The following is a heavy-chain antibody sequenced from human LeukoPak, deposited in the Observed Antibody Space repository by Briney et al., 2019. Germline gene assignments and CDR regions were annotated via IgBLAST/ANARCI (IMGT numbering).Heavy chain of an antibody. J-gene: IGHJ6*02. Sequence: KASETLSLTCTVSGGSITSFYWSWIRQPPGKGLEWIGYIYFTGSTTYNPSFKSRVTIALDTSKNQFSLQLSSVTAADTAVYYCARDRYSMDVWGQGTTVTVSS. CDR3: ARDRYSMDV. D-gene: IGHD1-14*01. V-gene: IGHV4-59*12. CDR2: IYFTGST. CDR1: GGSITSFY.